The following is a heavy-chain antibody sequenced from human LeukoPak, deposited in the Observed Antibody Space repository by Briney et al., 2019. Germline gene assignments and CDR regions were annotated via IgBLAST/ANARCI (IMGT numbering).Heavy chain of an antibody. CDR3: AIGWELHRFGY. V-gene: IGHV3-23*01. Sequence: PGGSLRLSCAASGFTFRPYAMNWVRQAPGKGLEWVSGISNSGDTTYYADSVKGRFSISRDNSKNTLYLQMDSLRAEDTAVYYCAIGWELHRFGYWGQGTLVTVSS. J-gene: IGHJ4*02. D-gene: IGHD1-26*01. CDR1: GFTFRPYA. CDR2: ISNSGDTT.